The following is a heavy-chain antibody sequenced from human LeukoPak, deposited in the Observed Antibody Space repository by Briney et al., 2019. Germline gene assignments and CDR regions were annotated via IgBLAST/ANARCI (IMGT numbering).Heavy chain of an antibody. J-gene: IGHJ4*02. Sequence: GGSLRLSCAPSGFTFSGSSMHWVPHASREGREWVGRDRNKANNYARGYAASMQGRFTISRDHSKDTAYLQMKRLKTEDTAVCFCARSGASLNSPEDYWGQETLVTVSS. V-gene: IGHV3-73*01. CDR1: GFTFSGSS. CDR2: DRNKANNYAR. CDR3: ARSGASLNSPEDY. D-gene: IGHD4/OR15-4a*01.